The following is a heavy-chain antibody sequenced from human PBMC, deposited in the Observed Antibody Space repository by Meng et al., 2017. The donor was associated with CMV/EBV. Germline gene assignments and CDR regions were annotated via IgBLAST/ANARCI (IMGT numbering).Heavy chain of an antibody. Sequence: GESLKISCAASGFTFSSYSMNWVRQAPGKGLEWVSSISSSSYIYYADSVKGRFTISRDNAKNSLYLQMNSLRAEDTAVYYCAREPRVGGFFDYWGQGTLVTVSS. CDR1: GFTFSSYS. J-gene: IGHJ4*02. V-gene: IGHV3-21*01. CDR3: AREPRVGGFFDY. CDR2: ISSSSYI.